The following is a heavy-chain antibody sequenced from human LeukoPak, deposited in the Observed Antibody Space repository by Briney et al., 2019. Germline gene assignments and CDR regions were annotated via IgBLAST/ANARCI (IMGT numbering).Heavy chain of an antibody. J-gene: IGHJ5*02. V-gene: IGHV4-59*01. CDR1: GGPISSYY. D-gene: IGHD5-12*01. CDR2: IYYSGST. Sequence: PSETLSLTCTVSGGPISSYYWSWIRQPPGKGLEWIGYIYYSGSTNYNPSLKSRVTISVDTSKNQFSLKLSSVTAADTAVYHCARASTWIWFDPWGQGTLVTVSS. CDR3: ARASTWIWFDP.